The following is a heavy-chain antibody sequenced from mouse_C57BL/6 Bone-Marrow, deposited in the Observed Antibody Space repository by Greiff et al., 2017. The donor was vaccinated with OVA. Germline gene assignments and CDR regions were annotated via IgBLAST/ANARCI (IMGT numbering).Heavy chain of an antibody. CDR2: INPNNGGT. J-gene: IGHJ1*03. D-gene: IGHD1-1*01. V-gene: IGHV1-26*01. CDR3: ACHYYGSSYRYFDV. Sequence: VQLQQSGPELVKPGASVKISCKASGYTFTDYYMNWVKQSHGKSLEWIGDINPNNGGTSYNQKFKGKAILTVDKSSSTAYMELRSLTSEDSAVYYCACHYYGSSYRYFDVWGTGTTVTVSS. CDR1: GYTFTDYY.